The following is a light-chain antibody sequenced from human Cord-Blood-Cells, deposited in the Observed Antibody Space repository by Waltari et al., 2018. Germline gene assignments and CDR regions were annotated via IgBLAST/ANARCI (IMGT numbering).Light chain of an antibody. Sequence: QSALTQPASVSGSPGQSIPISCTGTSSDVGSSNLVSWYQQHPGKAPKPRIYEGSKRPSGVSNRFSGSKSGNTASLTISGLQAEDEADYYCCSYAGSSTLVFGGGTKLTVL. CDR2: EGS. CDR3: CSYAGSSTLV. J-gene: IGLJ2*01. V-gene: IGLV2-23*01. CDR1: SSDVGSSNL.